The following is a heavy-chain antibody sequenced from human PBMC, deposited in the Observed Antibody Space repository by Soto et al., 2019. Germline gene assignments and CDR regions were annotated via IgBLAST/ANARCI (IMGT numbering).Heavy chain of an antibody. CDR2: IDYSGVNT. J-gene: IGHJ4*02. CDR3: AKGRESSGSYRPFDY. Sequence: GVSLSLSCAASGFNISSPVMSWISPAPGKGLEWVSAIDYSGVNTNYADSVKGRFTISRDNSKNTLYLQINSLRAEDTAVYYCAKGRESSGSYRPFDYWGQGALVTVSA. CDR1: GFNISSPV. D-gene: IGHD3-22*01. V-gene: IGHV3-23*01.